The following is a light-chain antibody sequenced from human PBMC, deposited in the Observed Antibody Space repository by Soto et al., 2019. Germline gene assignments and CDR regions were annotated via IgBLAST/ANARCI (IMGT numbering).Light chain of an antibody. Sequence: ILMAQSPATLSVSPGDRATLSCRASQSVSSNLVWYQQKPGQAPRLLIYTASTRATGVPARFSGSGSGTEFTLIISSLQSEDCAVYYCLQYNDWPGTFGQGTKVEIK. CDR1: QSVSSN. V-gene: IGKV3-15*01. CDR2: TAS. CDR3: LQYNDWPGT. J-gene: IGKJ1*01.